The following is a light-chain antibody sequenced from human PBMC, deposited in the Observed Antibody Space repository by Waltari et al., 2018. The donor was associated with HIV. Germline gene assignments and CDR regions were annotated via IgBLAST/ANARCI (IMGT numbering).Light chain of an antibody. Sequence: IVMTQSTDFLVASLGERATINCKTNLSVLYSPNNKHYLDWDQQKRGHAPKLLIYWASTRESGVPDRVSCSGSGAEFTLTISSLQAEDVAVYYCHQYYFTPPHTFGQGTKLEIK. CDR1: LSVLYSPNNKHY. J-gene: IGKJ2*01. V-gene: IGKV4-1*01. CDR3: HQYYFTPPHT. CDR2: WAS.